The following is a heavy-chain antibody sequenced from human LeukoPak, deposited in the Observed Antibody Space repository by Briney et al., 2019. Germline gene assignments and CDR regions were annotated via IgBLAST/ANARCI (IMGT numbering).Heavy chain of an antibody. CDR3: AREEWGSTGHSFGY. J-gene: IGHJ4*02. CDR2: LWSDASNR. Sequence: GRSLRLSCVASGFSLSSNGMHWVRQAPGKGLEWVAVLWSDASNRYYADSVKGRFTISRDISKNTLYLQMTSLRVEDTAVYYCAREEWGSTGHSFGYWGQGTLVSVSS. D-gene: IGHD1-26*01. V-gene: IGHV3-33*01. CDR1: GFSLSSNG.